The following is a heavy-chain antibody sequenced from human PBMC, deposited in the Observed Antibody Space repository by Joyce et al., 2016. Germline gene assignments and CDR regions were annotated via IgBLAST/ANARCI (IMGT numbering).Heavy chain of an antibody. J-gene: IGHJ4*02. CDR3: ARGLSAFDYSNYAGYDY. D-gene: IGHD4-11*01. CDR2: INHSRST. V-gene: IGHV4-34*01. CDR1: GGSFSGYY. Sequence: QVQLQQWGAGLLKPSETLSLTCAVYGGSFSGYYWSWIRQPPGKGLEWSGEINHSRSTNYNPSRESRVTISVDTSKNQFSLRLSSVTAADTAVYYCARGLSAFDYSNYAGYDYWGQGTLVTVSS.